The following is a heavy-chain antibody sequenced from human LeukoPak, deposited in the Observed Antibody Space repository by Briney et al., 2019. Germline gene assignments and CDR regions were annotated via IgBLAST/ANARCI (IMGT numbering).Heavy chain of an antibody. J-gene: IGHJ3*02. V-gene: IGHV3-23*01. CDR1: GFTFNNYA. CDR2: ITGSEGTT. CDR3: ARGGTTGTTSPLRAFDI. D-gene: IGHD1-1*01. Sequence: GGSLRLSCTVSGFTFNNYAMSWVRQAPGKGLEWVSVITGSEGTTYYADSVRGRFTISRDNSKNTLYVQMNRLRAEDTAAYYCARGGTTGTTSPLRAFDIWGQGTMVIVSS.